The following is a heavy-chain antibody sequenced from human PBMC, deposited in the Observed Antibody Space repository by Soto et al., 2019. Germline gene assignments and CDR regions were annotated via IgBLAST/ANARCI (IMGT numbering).Heavy chain of an antibody. V-gene: IGHV3-11*01. CDR1: GFTFSDYY. CDR3: ARDRGGRIAVAVESDAFDI. Sequence: GGSLRLSCAASGFTFSDYYMSWIRQAPGKGLEWVSYISSSGSTIYYADSVKGRFTISRDNAKNSLYLQMNSLRAEDTAVYYCARDRGGRIAVAVESDAFDIWGQGTMVTVSS. J-gene: IGHJ3*02. D-gene: IGHD6-19*01. CDR2: ISSSGSTI.